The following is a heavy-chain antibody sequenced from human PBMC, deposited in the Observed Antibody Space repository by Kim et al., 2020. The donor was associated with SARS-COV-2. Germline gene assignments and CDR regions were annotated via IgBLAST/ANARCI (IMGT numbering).Heavy chain of an antibody. CDR1: GASISSSNYY. CDR2: IYYSGST. CDR3: ARWAIMITFGGVIVHDAFDI. J-gene: IGHJ3*02. D-gene: IGHD3-16*02. Sequence: SETLSLTCTVSGASISSSNYYWGWIRQPPGKGLEWIGSIYYSGSTYYNPSLRSRVTISVDTSKNQFSLKLSSVTAADTAVYYCARWAIMITFGGVIVHDAFDIWGQGTMVTVSS. V-gene: IGHV4-39*01.